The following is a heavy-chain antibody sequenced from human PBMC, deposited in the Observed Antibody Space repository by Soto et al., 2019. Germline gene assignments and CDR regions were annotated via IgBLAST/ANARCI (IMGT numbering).Heavy chain of an antibody. D-gene: IGHD5-12*01. J-gene: IGHJ4*02. Sequence: SVKVSCKASGGTFSSYTISWVRQAPGQGLEWMGRIIPILGIANYAQKFQGRVTITADKSTSTAYMELSSLRSEDTAVYDCAVWVGYDLMFCYWGQGTLVTFSS. V-gene: IGHV1-69*02. CDR1: GGTFSSYT. CDR2: IIPILGIA. CDR3: AVWVGYDLMFCY.